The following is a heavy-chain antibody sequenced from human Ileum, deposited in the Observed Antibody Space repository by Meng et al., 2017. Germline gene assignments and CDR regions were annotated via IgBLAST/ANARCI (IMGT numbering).Heavy chain of an antibody. CDR2: IYYSGSI. Sequence: GPLPESGPGLVEASEALSLTCTVLGGLVNRGLYYWSWIRQPPGKGLEWVGYIYYSGSINYNPSLKSRVTISVDTSKNQFSLNLSSVTAADTAVYYCARDSGWFDRWGQGTLVTVSS. CDR1: GGLVNRGLYY. J-gene: IGHJ5*02. V-gene: IGHV4-61*01. CDR3: ARDSGWFDR.